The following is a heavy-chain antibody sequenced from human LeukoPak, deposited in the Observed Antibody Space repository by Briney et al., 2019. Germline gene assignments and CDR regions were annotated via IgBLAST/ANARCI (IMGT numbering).Heavy chain of an antibody. J-gene: IGHJ4*02. CDR1: GFTFSDYY. D-gene: IGHD2-15*01. CDR2: ISYDGSNK. CDR3: AKDSRPEFGGSCDY. V-gene: IGHV3-30*18. Sequence: QSGGSLRLSRAASGFTFSDYYMSWIRQAPGKGLEWVAVISYDGSNKYYADSVKGRFTISRDNSKNTLYLQMNSLRAEDTAVYYCAKDSRPEFGGSCDYWGQGTLVTVSS.